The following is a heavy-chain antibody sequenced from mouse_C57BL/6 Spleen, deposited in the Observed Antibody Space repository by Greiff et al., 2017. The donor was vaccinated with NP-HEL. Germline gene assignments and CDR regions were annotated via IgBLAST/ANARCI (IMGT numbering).Heavy chain of an antibody. D-gene: IGHD2-2*01. J-gene: IGHJ2*01. CDR2: IYPGSGST. Sequence: QVQLKQPGAELVKPGASVKMSCKASGYTFTSYWITWVKQRPGQGLEWIGDIYPGSGSTNYNEKFKSKATLTVDTSSSTAYMQLSSLTSEDSAVYYCARFWYYGYASDYWGQGTTLTVSS. CDR1: GYTFTSYW. V-gene: IGHV1-55*01. CDR3: ARFWYYGYASDY.